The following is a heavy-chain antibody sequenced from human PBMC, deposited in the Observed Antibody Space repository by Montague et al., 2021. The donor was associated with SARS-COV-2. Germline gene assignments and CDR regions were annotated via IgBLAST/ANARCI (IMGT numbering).Heavy chain of an antibody. CDR3: ARDRDWDDWCGMDV. Sequence: SLSLSCAASGLIFSSYEMNWVRQAPGKGLEWISCISSSGGGSTKHYTDSVKGRFTISRDNAKNSLHLQMNSLRVEDTAIYYCARDRDWDDWCGMDVWGQGTTVTVSS. CDR2: ISSSGGGSTK. D-gene: IGHD2-21*01. V-gene: IGHV3-48*03. CDR1: GLIFSSYE. J-gene: IGHJ6*02.